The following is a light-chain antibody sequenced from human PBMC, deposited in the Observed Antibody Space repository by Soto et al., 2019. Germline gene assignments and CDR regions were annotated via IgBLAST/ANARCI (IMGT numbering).Light chain of an antibody. CDR2: ETS. Sequence: EIVLTQSPGTLSLSPGERATLSCRASQSVSSSYLAWSQQKTGQAPRLLIYETSSRATGIPDRFSGSGSGTDFTLTISRLEPEDFAVYYCQHYNSYSEAFGQGTKVELK. CDR1: QSVSSSY. V-gene: IGKV3-20*01. J-gene: IGKJ1*01. CDR3: QHYNSYSEA.